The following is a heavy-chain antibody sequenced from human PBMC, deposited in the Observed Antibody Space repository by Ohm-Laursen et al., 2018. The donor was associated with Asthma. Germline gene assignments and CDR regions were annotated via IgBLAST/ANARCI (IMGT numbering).Heavy chain of an antibody. V-gene: IGHV4-59*07. CDR3: ASNGIQLWPNYYYGMDV. Sequence: SDTLSLTCNVSGGSINNFYWHWIRQPPGKGLEWTGDIYYSGSTNYNPSLKSRVTISVDKSKNQFSLKLSSVTAADTAVYYCASNGIQLWPNYYYGMDVWGQGTTVTVSS. D-gene: IGHD5-18*01. CDR2: IYYSGST. CDR1: GGSINNFY. J-gene: IGHJ6*02.